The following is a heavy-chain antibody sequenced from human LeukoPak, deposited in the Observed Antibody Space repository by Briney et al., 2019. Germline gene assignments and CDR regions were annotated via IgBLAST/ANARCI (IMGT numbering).Heavy chain of an antibody. D-gene: IGHD3-9*01. CDR1: GFSLSNARMG. Sequence: ESGPTLVNPTETLTLTCTVSGFSLSNARMGVSWIRQPPGKALEWLAHIFSNDEKSYSTSLKSRLTISKDTSKSQVVLTMTNMDPVDTATYYCARIREDYDILTGYSSGDFDYWGQGTLVTVSS. V-gene: IGHV2-26*01. J-gene: IGHJ4*02. CDR3: ARIREDYDILTGYSSGDFDY. CDR2: IFSNDEK.